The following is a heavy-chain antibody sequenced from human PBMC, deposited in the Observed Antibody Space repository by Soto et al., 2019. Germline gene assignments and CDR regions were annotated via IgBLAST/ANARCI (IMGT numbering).Heavy chain of an antibody. CDR1: GDSISGYY. CDR3: ARGLPHFGSGDDAFDF. CDR2: IYYGGGT. J-gene: IGHJ3*01. Sequence: SETLSLTCTVSGDSISGYYWSWFRQPPRKRLEWIGYIYYGGGTNYNPSLKSRVTMSVDTSKNQFSLKLNSVTAADTAIYYCARGLPHFGSGDDAFDFWGQGTMVTVS. V-gene: IGHV4-59*01. D-gene: IGHD3-10*01.